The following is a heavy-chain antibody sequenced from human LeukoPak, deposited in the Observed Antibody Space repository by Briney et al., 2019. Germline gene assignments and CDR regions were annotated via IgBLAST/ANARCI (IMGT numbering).Heavy chain of an antibody. CDR1: GFTSSSYW. V-gene: IGHV3-7*04. CDR3: AREERIVATIFVYYYYGMDV. J-gene: IGHJ6*02. D-gene: IGHD5-12*01. Sequence: PGGSLRLSCAASGFTSSSYWMSWVRQAPGKGLEWVANIKQDGSEKYYVDSVKGRFTTSRDNAKNSLYLQMNSLRAEDTAVYYCAREERIVATIFVYYYYGMDVWGQGTTVTVSS. CDR2: IKQDGSEK.